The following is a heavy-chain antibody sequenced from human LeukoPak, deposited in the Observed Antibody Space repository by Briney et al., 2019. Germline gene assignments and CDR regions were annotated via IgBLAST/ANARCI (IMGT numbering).Heavy chain of an antibody. V-gene: IGHV3-30*18. Sequence: GGSLRLSCAASGFTFSSYAMHWVRQAPGKGLEWVAVVSYDGTNQYYGDTVKGRFTISRDNSKNTLYLQMNSLRAEDTAVYYCAKGNSGSYYLFDYWGQGTLVTVSS. CDR2: VSYDGTNQ. J-gene: IGHJ4*02. D-gene: IGHD1-26*01. CDR1: GFTFSSYA. CDR3: AKGNSGSYYLFDY.